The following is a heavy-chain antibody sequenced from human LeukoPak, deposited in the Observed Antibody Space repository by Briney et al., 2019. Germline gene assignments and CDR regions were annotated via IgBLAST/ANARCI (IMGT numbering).Heavy chain of an antibody. V-gene: IGHV3-11*01. CDR1: GFTFSDYY. CDR2: ISSDGSII. Sequence: GGSLRLSCGASGFTFSDYYMSWIRQAPGKGLEWVSYISSDGSIINYADSVKGRFTISRDNAKNSLYLQMNSLRVEDTAVYYCAITRMFDHWGQGTLVTVPS. CDR3: AITRMFDH. J-gene: IGHJ4*02. D-gene: IGHD2-2*01.